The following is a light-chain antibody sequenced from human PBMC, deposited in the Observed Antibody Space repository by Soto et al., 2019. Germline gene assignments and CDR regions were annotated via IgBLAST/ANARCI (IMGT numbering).Light chain of an antibody. J-gene: IGKJ1*01. CDR3: QQRSNSPT. CDR2: DAS. V-gene: IGKV3-11*01. Sequence: EIVLTQSPATLSLSPGERATLSCRASQSVSSYLAWYQQKPGQAPRLLIYDASNRATGIPARFSGSGSGTDFTLTISSLELEDFAVYYCQQRSNSPTFGQGTK. CDR1: QSVSSY.